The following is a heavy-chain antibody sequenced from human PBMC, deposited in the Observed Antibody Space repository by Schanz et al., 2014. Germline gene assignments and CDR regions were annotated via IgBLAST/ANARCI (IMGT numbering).Heavy chain of an antibody. CDR3: ARGTDWNLHY. J-gene: IGHJ4*02. D-gene: IGHD1-1*01. V-gene: IGHV3-30*03. CDR1: GFTFSSYS. Sequence: VQLLESGGGLVQPGGSLRLSCAASGFTFSSYSMNWVRQAPGKGLEWVAVISYDGRNKYYADSVKGRFTISRDNSKNTLYLQMNSLRAEDTAVYYCARGTDWNLHYWGQGALVTVSS. CDR2: ISYDGRNK.